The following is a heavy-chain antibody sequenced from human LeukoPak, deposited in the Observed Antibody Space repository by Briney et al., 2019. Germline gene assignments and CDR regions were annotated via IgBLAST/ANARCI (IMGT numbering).Heavy chain of an antibody. Sequence: SETLSLTCTVSGGSISSGSYYWSWIRQPAGKGLEWIGRIYTSGSTNYNASLKSRVTISVDTSKNQFSLKLSSVTAADTAVYYCARPHYYYYYMDVWGKGTTVTVSS. CDR3: ARPHYYYYYMDV. CDR2: IYTSGST. CDR1: GGSISSGSYY. V-gene: IGHV4-61*02. J-gene: IGHJ6*03.